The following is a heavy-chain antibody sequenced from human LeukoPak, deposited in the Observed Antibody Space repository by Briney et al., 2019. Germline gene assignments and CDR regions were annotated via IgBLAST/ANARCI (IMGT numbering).Heavy chain of an antibody. CDR3: ARLGGSWYDHDAFDI. V-gene: IGHV1-18*01. CDR1: GYTFTSYG. D-gene: IGHD6-13*01. CDR2: ISAYSGNT. J-gene: IGHJ3*02. Sequence: GASVKVSCKASGYTFTSYGISWVRQAPGQGLEWMGWISAYSGNTNYAQKLQGRVTMTTDTSTSTAYMELRSLRSDDTAVYYCARLGGSWYDHDAFDIWGQGTMVTVSS.